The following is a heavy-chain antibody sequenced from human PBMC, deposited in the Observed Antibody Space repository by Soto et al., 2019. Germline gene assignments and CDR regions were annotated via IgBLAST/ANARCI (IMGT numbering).Heavy chain of an antibody. CDR3: ARYCSGGSCYQLDAFDI. CDR1: GFTFDDYA. V-gene: IGHV3-9*01. J-gene: IGHJ3*02. CDR2: ISWNSGSI. D-gene: IGHD2-15*01. Sequence: EVQLVESGGGLVQPGRSLRLSCAASGFTFDDYAMHWVRQAPGKGLEWVSGISWNSGSIGYADSVKGRFTISRDNAKNSLYPQMNSLRDEDTALYYCARYCSGGSCYQLDAFDIWGQGTMVTVSS.